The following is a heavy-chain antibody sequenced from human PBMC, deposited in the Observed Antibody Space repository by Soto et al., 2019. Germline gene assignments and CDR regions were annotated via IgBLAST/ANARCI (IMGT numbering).Heavy chain of an antibody. CDR3: AGESEDVTAGFDY. J-gene: IGHJ4*02. CDR1: GFTFTRYS. V-gene: IGHV3-21*06. Sequence: PGGSLRLSCAASGFTFTRYSMNWVRQAPGKGLEWVSSISSTTNYIYYGDSMKGRFTISRGNAKNALYLEMNGLGAEDTAVYWCAGESEDVTAGFDYWGQGTLVTVSS. CDR2: ISSTTNYI.